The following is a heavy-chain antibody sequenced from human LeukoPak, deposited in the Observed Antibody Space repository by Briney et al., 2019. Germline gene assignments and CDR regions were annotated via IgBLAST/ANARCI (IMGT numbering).Heavy chain of an antibody. J-gene: IGHJ5*02. V-gene: IGHV1-18*01. D-gene: IGHD2-8*01. Sequence: ASVKVSCKASGYTFGSDGVSWVRQAPGQGPEWMAWISVYSGNTEYAQKFQDRVTLTADTSTSTVYMELRSLRSDDTAVYYCARDGWSLGPWGQGTLVTVSS. CDR3: ARDGWSLGP. CDR1: GYTFGSDG. CDR2: ISVYSGNT.